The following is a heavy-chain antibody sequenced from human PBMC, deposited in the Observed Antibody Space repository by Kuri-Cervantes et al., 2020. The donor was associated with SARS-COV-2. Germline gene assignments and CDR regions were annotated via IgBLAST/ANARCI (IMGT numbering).Heavy chain of an antibody. CDR1: GYTFTSYA. CDR3: AREGGAEGAFDI. V-gene: IGHV1-3*01. CDR2: INAGNGNT. Sequence: ASVKVSCKASGYTFTSYAMHWVRQAPGQRLEWMGWINAGNGNTKYSQKFQGRVTITRDTSASTAYMELSSLRSEDTAVYYCAREGGAEGAFDIWGQGTMVTVSS. J-gene: IGHJ3*02. D-gene: IGHD3-16*01.